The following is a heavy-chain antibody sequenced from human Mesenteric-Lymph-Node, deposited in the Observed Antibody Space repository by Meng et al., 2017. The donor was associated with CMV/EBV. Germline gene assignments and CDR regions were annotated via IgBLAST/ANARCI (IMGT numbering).Heavy chain of an antibody. CDR3: ATSVVSDTFDI. V-gene: IGHV3-66*02. J-gene: IGHJ3*02. Sequence: GGSLRLSCAASGFTFSSYAMSWVRQAPGKGLEWVSVIYSGDSPYYADSVKGRFTVSRDNSRNTLYLHMNSLRAEDTAVYYCATSVVSDTFDIWGQGTMVTVSS. CDR2: IYSGDSP. CDR1: GFTFSSYA. D-gene: IGHD4-23*01.